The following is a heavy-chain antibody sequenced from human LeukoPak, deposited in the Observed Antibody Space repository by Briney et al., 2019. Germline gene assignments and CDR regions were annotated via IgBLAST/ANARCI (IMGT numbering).Heavy chain of an antibody. J-gene: IGHJ3*01. V-gene: IGHV4-59*11. D-gene: IGHD3-22*01. CDR3: ARLLDNDISGDPDTFDV. CDR2: VSYTGRT. Sequence: LETLYLTCTVSGVSLSGHYWSWIRQAPGKRLEWIGYVSYTGRTKYNPSLQSRVTISIDTSKSQFSLKLTSVTSADTAVDSCARLLDNDISGDPDTFDVWGQGTTVIVSS. CDR1: GVSLSGHY.